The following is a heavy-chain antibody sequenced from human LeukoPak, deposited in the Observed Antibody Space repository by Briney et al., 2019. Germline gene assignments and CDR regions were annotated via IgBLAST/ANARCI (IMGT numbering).Heavy chain of an antibody. V-gene: IGHV4-31*03. Sequence: SQTLSLTCTVSGGSISSGGYYWSWIRQHPGKGLEWIGYIYYSESTYYSPSLKSRVTISVDTSKNQFSLKLTSVTAADTAVYYCARAARYSSSWYGAFDIWGQGTLVTVSS. J-gene: IGHJ3*02. D-gene: IGHD6-13*01. CDR2: IYYSEST. CDR1: GGSISSGGYY. CDR3: ARAARYSSSWYGAFDI.